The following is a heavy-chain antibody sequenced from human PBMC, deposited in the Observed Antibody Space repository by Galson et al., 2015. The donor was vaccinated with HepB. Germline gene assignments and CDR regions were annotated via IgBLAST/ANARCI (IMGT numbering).Heavy chain of an antibody. V-gene: IGHV1-69*06. Sequence: SVKVSCKASGGTFSSYAISWVRQAPGQGLEWMGGIIPIFGTANYAQKFQGRVTITADKSTSTAYTELSSLRSEDTAVYYCASHSPVVVIIPSYYYGMDVWGQGTLVTVSS. J-gene: IGHJ6*02. D-gene: IGHD3-22*01. CDR1: GGTFSSYA. CDR3: ASHSPVVVIIPSYYYGMDV. CDR2: IIPIFGTA.